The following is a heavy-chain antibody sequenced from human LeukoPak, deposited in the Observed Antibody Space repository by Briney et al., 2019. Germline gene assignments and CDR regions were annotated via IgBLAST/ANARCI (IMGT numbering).Heavy chain of an antibody. CDR3: AKDRERYNWNDDAFDI. CDR1: GLTFSSYW. D-gene: IGHD1-20*01. Sequence: PGGSLRLSCAASGLTFSSYWMHWVRQAPGKGLEWVSAISGSGGSTYYADSVKGRFTISRDNAKNSLYLQMNSLRAEDTALYYCAKDRERYNWNDDAFDIWGQGTMVTVSS. V-gene: IGHV3-21*04. CDR2: ISGSGGST. J-gene: IGHJ3*02.